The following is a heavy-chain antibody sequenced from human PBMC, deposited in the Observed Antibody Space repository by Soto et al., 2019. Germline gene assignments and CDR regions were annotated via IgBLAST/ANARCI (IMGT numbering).Heavy chain of an antibody. Sequence: EVQVLESGGGLVQPGGSLRLSCAASGFTFSSYAMTWVRQAPGMGLEWVSGIIGSGTTTYYADSVRGRFTISRDNSKDTLFLQMDSLRAEDTAVYYCGKGKGLKLSSTNSWGQGTLVTVSS. D-gene: IGHD2-2*01. CDR2: IIGSGTTT. J-gene: IGHJ4*02. CDR3: GKGKGLKLSSTNS. V-gene: IGHV3-23*01. CDR1: GFTFSSYA.